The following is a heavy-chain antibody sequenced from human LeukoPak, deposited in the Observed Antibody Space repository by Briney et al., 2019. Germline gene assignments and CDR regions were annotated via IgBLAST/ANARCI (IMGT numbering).Heavy chain of an antibody. CDR3: ATVKNDVKQWLAFFDY. J-gene: IGHJ4*02. V-gene: IGHV4-34*01. CDR2: INHSGST. Sequence: SETLALTFAVYGGSFSGYYWSWIRQPPGKGLDWIGEINHSGSTNYNPSLKSQATISVDTSKTQFYMKLSSVTAADTAVYYCATVKNDVKQWLAFFDYWGQGTMVTVSS. CDR1: GGSFSGYY. D-gene: IGHD6-19*01.